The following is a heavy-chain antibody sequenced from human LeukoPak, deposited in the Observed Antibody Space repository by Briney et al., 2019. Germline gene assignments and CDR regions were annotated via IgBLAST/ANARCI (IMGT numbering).Heavy chain of an antibody. CDR2: MNPNSGNT. V-gene: IGHV1-8*03. J-gene: IGHJ4*02. Sequence: ASVKVSCKASGYTFTSYDINWVRPATGQGLEWMGWMNPNSGNTGYAQKFQGGVTITRNTSISTAYMELSSLRSEDTAVYYCARGFPPNDSSGYDYWGQGTLVTVSS. CDR1: GYTFTSYD. CDR3: ARGFPPNDSSGYDY. D-gene: IGHD3-22*01.